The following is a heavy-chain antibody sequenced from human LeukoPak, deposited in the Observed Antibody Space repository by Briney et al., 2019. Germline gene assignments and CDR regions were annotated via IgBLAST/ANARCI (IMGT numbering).Heavy chain of an antibody. V-gene: IGHV4-4*02. D-gene: IGHD2-21*02. CDR3: ARGGDWRFDY. CDR2: VSRSGST. J-gene: IGHJ4*02. CDR1: GDSISSNYW. Sequence: ASETLSLTCAVSGDSISSNYWLTWVRQPPGKGLEWIGEVSRSGSTNYSPSLKSRLTISIDKSKNQFSLKLSSVTAADTAMYYCARGGDWRFDYWGQGTLATVSS.